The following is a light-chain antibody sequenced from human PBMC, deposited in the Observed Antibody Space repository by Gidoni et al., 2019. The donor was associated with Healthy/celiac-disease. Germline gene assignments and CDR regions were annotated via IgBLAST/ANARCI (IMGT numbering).Light chain of an antibody. J-gene: IGKJ4*01. Sequence: DIQMTQSPSSLSASVGDRVTITCRASQSISSYLNWYPQKRGKAHSLLCYAASSLHSGVPSLFSCSRSWKNVFLTISSRQPEEDSADYYRQNYGTPHTFGEGTKVEIK. V-gene: IGKV1-39*01. CDR2: AAS. CDR1: QSISSY. CDR3: RQNYGTPHT.